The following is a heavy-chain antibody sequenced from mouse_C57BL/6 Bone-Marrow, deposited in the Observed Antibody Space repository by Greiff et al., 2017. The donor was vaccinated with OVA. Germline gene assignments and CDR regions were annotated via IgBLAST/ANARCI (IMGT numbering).Heavy chain of an antibody. CDR1: GYTFTSYW. V-gene: IGHV1-55*01. J-gene: IGHJ4*01. CDR2: IYPGSGST. Sequence: VQLQQSGAELVKPGASVKMSCKASGYTFTSYWITWVKQRPGQGLEWIGDIYPGSGSTNYNEKFKSKATLTVDTSSSTTYMQLSSLTSEDSAVYYCARSGGSGCYYAMDYWGQGTSVTVSS. D-gene: IGHD3-2*02. CDR3: ARSGGSGCYYAMDY.